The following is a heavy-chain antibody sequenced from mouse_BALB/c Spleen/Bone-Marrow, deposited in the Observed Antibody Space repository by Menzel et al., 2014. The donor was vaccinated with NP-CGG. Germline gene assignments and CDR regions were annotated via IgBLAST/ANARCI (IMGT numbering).Heavy chain of an antibody. CDR1: GYTFTSYW. V-gene: IGHV1-87*01. J-gene: IGHJ4*01. CDR2: IYPGDGDT. CDR3: AAYYGSSYWAMDY. D-gene: IGHD1-1*01. Sequence: QVQLQQSGAELARPGASVNLSCKASGYTFTSYWMQWVKQRPGQGLEWIGAIYPGDGDTRYTQKIKGKATLTADKSSSTAYMQLSSLASEDSAVYYCAAYYGSSYWAMDYWGQGTSVTVSS.